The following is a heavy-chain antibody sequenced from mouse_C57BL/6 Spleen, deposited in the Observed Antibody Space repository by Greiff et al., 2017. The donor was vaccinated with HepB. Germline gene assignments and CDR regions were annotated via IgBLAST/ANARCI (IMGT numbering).Heavy chain of an antibody. CDR3: ARLDDYDPWFAY. Sequence: VKLMESGAELVKPGASVKISCKASGYAFSSYWMNWVKQRPGKGLEWIGQIYPGDGDTNYNGKFKGKATLTADKSSSTAYMQLSSLTSEDSAVYFCARLDDYDPWFAYWGQGTLVTVSA. J-gene: IGHJ3*01. CDR2: IYPGDGDT. V-gene: IGHV1-80*01. D-gene: IGHD2-4*01. CDR1: GYAFSSYW.